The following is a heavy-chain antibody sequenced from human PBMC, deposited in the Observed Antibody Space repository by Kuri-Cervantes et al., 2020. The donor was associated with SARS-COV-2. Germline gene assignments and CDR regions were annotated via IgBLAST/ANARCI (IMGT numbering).Heavy chain of an antibody. V-gene: IGHV1-69*05. D-gene: IGHD7-27*01. CDR1: GHTFTSYG. Sequence: GGSLRFSCKASGHTFTSYGISWVRQAPGQGLEWMGGIIPIFGTANYAQKFQGRVTITTDESTSTAYMELSSLRSEDTAVYYCARDRELGLWGQGTLVTSPQ. CDR3: ARDRELGL. CDR2: IIPIFGTA. J-gene: IGHJ4*02.